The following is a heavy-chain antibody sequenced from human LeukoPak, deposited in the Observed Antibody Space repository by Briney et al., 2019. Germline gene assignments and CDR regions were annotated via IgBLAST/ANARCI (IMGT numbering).Heavy chain of an antibody. D-gene: IGHD6-19*01. J-gene: IGHJ4*02. Sequence: GGSLRLSCVVSRFPFSIYEMNWVRQAPGKGLEWVSNIHSSGTVKYYSDSVKGRFSISRDNAKSSPYLQMNSLRVEDTAVYYCALLAVASDFDYWGQGALVAVSS. CDR2: IHSSGTVK. CDR3: ALLAVASDFDY. V-gene: IGHV3-48*03. CDR1: RFPFSIYE.